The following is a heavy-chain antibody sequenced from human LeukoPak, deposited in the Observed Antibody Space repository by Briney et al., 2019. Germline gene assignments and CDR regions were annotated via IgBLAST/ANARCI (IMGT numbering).Heavy chain of an antibody. V-gene: IGHV3-7*01. CDR3: ARDGYCSGGSCYRGLGNY. CDR1: GFTFSSYW. CDR2: IKQDGSEK. J-gene: IGHJ4*02. Sequence: PGGSLRLSCAASGFTFSSYWMSWVRQAPGKGLEWVANIKQDGSEKYYVDSVKGRFTVSRDNAKNSLYLQMNSLRAEDTAVYYCARDGYCSGGSCYRGLGNYWGQGTLVTVSS. D-gene: IGHD2-15*01.